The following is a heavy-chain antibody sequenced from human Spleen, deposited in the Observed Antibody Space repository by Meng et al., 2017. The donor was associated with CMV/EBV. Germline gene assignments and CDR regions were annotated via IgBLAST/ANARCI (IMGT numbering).Heavy chain of an antibody. CDR3: AKESVLVVVKWIDY. V-gene: IGHV3-33*06. CDR2: IWANGSSK. Sequence: GGSLRLSCAASGFPFSSYGMYWVRQAPGKGLEWVTVIWANGSSKSYADSVKGRFTVSRDNSKNTLYLQMNSLRAEDTAVYYCAKESVLVVVKWIDYWGQETLVTVSS. D-gene: IGHD3-22*01. J-gene: IGHJ4*02. CDR1: GFPFSSYG.